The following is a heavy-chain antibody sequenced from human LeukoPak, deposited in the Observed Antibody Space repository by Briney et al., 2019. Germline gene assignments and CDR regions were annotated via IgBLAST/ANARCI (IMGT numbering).Heavy chain of an antibody. J-gene: IGHJ4*02. CDR2: FDPEDGET. CDR3: ARDPGQFWSGYYKASDY. V-gene: IGHV1-24*01. Sequence: ASVKVSCKVFGYTLTELSMHWVRQAPGKGLEWMGGFDPEDGETVYAQEVQGRVTMTEDTSTDTAYMELSGLRSEDMAVYYCARDPGQFWSGYYKASDYWGQGTLVTVSS. CDR1: GYTLTELS. D-gene: IGHD3-3*02.